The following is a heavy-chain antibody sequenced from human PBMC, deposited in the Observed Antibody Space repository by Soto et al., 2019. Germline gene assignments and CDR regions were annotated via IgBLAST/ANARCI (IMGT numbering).Heavy chain of an antibody. CDR3: ARGASSSWYRWFDP. J-gene: IGHJ5*02. V-gene: IGHV4-31*03. CDR1: GGSISSGGYY. CDR2: IYYSGST. D-gene: IGHD6-13*01. Sequence: KPSETLSLTCTVSGGSISSGGYYWSWIRQHPGKGLEWIGYIYYSGSTYYNPSLKSRVTISVDTSKNQFSLKLSSVTAADTAVYYCARGASSSWYRWFDPWGQGTLVTVSS.